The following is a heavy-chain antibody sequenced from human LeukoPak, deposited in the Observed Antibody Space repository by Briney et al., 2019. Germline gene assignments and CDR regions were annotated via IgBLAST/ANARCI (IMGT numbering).Heavy chain of an antibody. CDR3: ARHGTGGPYYYYSMDV. D-gene: IGHD3/OR15-3a*01. CDR2: IYYSGST. V-gene: IGHV4-59*08. J-gene: IGHJ6*02. Sequence: SETLSLTCTVSGGSISSYYWSWIRQPPGKGLEWIGYIYYSGSTNYNPSLKSRVTISVDTSKNQFSLKLSSVTAADTAVYYCARHGTGGPYYYYSMDVWGQGTTVTVSS. CDR1: GGSISSYY.